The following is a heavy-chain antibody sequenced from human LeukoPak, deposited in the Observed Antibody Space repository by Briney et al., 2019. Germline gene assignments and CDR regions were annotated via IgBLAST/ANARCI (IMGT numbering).Heavy chain of an antibody. D-gene: IGHD1/OR15-1a*01. V-gene: IGHV1-2*02. Sequence: ASVKVSCKASGYTFTSYYMHWVRQAPGQGLEWMGWINPNSGGTLYTQNFQGRVTMTRATSISTAYLELTSLTSDDTAVYYCATEQIMVPGLAGIDYWGQGTLVTVSS. CDR3: ATEQIMVPGLAGIDY. J-gene: IGHJ4*02. CDR1: GYTFTSYY. CDR2: INPNSGGT.